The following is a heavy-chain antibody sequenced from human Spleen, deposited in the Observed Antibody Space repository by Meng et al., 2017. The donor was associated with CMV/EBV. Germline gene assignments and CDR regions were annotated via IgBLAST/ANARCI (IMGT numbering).Heavy chain of an antibody. Sequence: GESLKISCAASGFMFSGYWMTWVRQAPGKGLEWVANIKQDGSEKYYVGSVKGRFSISRDNANKSLYLQMNSLRVEDTAVYYCARARRGIVAGLDSWGQGTLVTVSS. CDR3: ARARRGIVAGLDS. CDR1: GFMFSGYW. J-gene: IGHJ4*02. D-gene: IGHD3-22*01. CDR2: IKQDGSEK. V-gene: IGHV3-7*01.